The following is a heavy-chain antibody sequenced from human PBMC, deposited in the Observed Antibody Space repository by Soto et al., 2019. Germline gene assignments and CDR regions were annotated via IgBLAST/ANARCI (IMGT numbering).Heavy chain of an antibody. CDR1: GFTFSSYG. Sequence: QVQLVESGGGVVQPGRSLRLSCAASGFTFSSYGMHWVRQAPGKGLEWVAVISYDGSNKYYADSVKGRFTISRDNSKNTLYLQMISLRAEDTAVYYCAKVFRRQDIVVVPAARPLYYGMDVWGQGTTVTVSS. CDR2: ISYDGSNK. V-gene: IGHV3-30*18. D-gene: IGHD2-2*01. J-gene: IGHJ6*02. CDR3: AKVFRRQDIVVVPAARPLYYGMDV.